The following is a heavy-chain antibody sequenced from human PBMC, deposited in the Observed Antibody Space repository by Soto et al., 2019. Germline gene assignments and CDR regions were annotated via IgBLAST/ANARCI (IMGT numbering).Heavy chain of an antibody. D-gene: IGHD6-13*01. CDR3: AREVLSSIAAAGTFDY. V-gene: IGHV3-33*01. CDR2: IWYDGSNK. CDR1: GFTFSSYG. J-gene: IGHJ4*02. Sequence: GGSLRLSCAASGFTFSSYGIHWVRQAPGKGLEWVAVIWYDGSNKYYADSVKGRFTISRDNSKNTLYLQMNSLRAEDTAVYYCAREVLSSIAAAGTFDYWGQGTLVTVSS.